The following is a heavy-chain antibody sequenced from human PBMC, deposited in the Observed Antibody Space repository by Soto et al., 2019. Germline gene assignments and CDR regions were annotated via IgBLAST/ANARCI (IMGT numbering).Heavy chain of an antibody. CDR1: GFTFSSYG. V-gene: IGHV3-33*01. CDR3: AREMWGYSYGTPLDY. Sequence: GGSLRLSCAASGFTFSSYGMHWVRQAPGKGLEWVAVIWYDGSNKYYADSVKGRFTISRDNSKNTLYLQMNSLRAEDTAVYYCAREMWGYSYGTPLDYWGQGTLVTVS. J-gene: IGHJ4*02. CDR2: IWYDGSNK. D-gene: IGHD5-18*01.